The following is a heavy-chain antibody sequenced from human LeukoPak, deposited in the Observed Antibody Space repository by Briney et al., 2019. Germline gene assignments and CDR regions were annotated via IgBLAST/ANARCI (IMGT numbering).Heavy chain of an antibody. J-gene: IGHJ5*02. CDR2: IYYSGST. Sequence: SETLSLTCTVSGGSISSGGYYWSWIRQHPGKGLEWIGYIYYSGSTYYNPSLKSRVTISVDTSKNQFSLKLSSVTAADTAVYYCARDRLDRGYGSGDNWSDPWGQGTLVTVSS. CDR1: GGSISSGGYY. CDR3: ARDRLDRGYGSGDNWSDP. V-gene: IGHV4-31*03. D-gene: IGHD3-10*01.